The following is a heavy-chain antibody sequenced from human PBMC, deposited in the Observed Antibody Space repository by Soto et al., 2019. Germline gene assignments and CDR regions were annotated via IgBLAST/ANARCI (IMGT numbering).Heavy chain of an antibody. CDR3: ARAVSNNWGNFDW. CDR1: GFTFSTYW. V-gene: IGHV3-74*01. Sequence: EVQLVESGGVLVQPGGSLRLSCAASGFTFSTYWMQWVRQAPGKGLVWVSRISTDGGFTNYADSVKGRFTISRDNAKNTLYLQMSSLRAEDTAVYYCARAVSNNWGNFDWWGQGTLVTVSS. J-gene: IGHJ4*02. D-gene: IGHD7-27*01. CDR2: ISTDGGFT.